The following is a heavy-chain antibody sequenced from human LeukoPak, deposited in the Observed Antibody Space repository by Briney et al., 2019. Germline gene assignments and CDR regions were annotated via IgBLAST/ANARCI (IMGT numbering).Heavy chain of an antibody. J-gene: IGHJ4*02. CDR3: ARAGIGVGATTGFDY. CDR2: IYYSGST. V-gene: IGHV4-31*03. Sequence: SSETLSPTCTVSGGSISSGGYYWSWIRQHPGKGLEWIGYIYYSGSTYYNPSLKSRVTISVDTSKNQFSLKLSSVTAADTAVYYCARAGIGVGATTGFDYWGQGTLVTVSS. CDR1: GGSISSGGYY. D-gene: IGHD1-26*01.